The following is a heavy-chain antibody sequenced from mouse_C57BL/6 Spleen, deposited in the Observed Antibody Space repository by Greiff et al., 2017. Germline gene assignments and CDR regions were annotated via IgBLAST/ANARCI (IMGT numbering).Heavy chain of an antibody. CDR3: TRDGAYYGSSYAMDY. D-gene: IGHD1-1*01. CDR2: ISSGGDYI. V-gene: IGHV5-9-1*02. J-gene: IGHJ4*01. CDR1: GFTFSSYA. Sequence: DVMLVESGEGLVKPGGSLKLSCAASGFTFSSYAMSWVRQTPEKRLEWVAYISSGGDYIYYADTVKGRFTISRDNARNTLYLQMSSLKSEDTAMYYCTRDGAYYGSSYAMDYWGQGTSVTVSS.